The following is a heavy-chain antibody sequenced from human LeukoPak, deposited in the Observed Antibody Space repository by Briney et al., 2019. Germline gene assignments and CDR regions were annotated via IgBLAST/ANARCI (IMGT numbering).Heavy chain of an antibody. CDR1: GGSFSDYP. D-gene: IGHD3-3*02. CDR2: IIPKYSAS. V-gene: IGHV1-69*01. CDR3: VRPDRIFGVPAAFDA. J-gene: IGHJ3*01. Sequence: SSVKVSCKASGGSFSDYPINWVRQAPGQGLEWLGGIIPKYSASNYAQAFQGRVTITADESTNTVYMEMSGLRPDDTAVYYCVRPDRIFGVPAAFDAWGQGTLVAVSS.